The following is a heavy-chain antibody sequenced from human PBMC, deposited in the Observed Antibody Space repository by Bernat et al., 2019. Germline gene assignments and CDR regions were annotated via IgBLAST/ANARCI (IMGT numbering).Heavy chain of an antibody. Sequence: EVQLVESGGGLVKPGRSLRLSCTASGFTFGDYAMSWFRQAPGKGLEWVGFIRSKAYGGTTEDAASVKGRFTISRDDSKSIAYLQMNSLKTEDTAVYYCTRDIPFLDSRYYYYYMDVWGKGTTVTVSS. CDR1: GFTFGDYA. CDR3: TRDIPFLDSRYYYYYMDV. D-gene: IGHD3/OR15-3a*01. J-gene: IGHJ6*03. CDR2: IRSKAYGGTT. V-gene: IGHV3-49*05.